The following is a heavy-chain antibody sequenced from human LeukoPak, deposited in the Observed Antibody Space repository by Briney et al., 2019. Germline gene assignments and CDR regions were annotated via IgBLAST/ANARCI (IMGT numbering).Heavy chain of an antibody. D-gene: IGHD2-15*01. J-gene: IGHJ4*02. CDR1: GFTFSSYD. CDR2: IGTAGDT. Sequence: GGSLRLSCAASGFTFSSYDMYWVRQATGKGLEWVSAIGTAGDTYYPGSVKGRFTISRENAKNSLYLQMNSLRAGDTAVYYCARAPLDCSGGSCSYYFDYWGQGTLVTVSS. V-gene: IGHV3-13*01. CDR3: ARAPLDCSGGSCSYYFDY.